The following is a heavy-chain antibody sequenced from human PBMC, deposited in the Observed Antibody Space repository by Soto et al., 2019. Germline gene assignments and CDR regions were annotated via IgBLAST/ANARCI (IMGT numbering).Heavy chain of an antibody. CDR2: LYSGGTT. V-gene: IGHV3-53*01. Sequence: EVQLVESGGGLIQPGGSLRLSCAAAGFNFYRQYMIWVRQAPGKGLEWVSILYSGGTTFYADSVKGRFTTSRDTSENTLYLQMNSLRAEDTAVYYCARGLYASGSFYFDFWGQGTLVTVAS. J-gene: IGHJ4*02. D-gene: IGHD3-10*01. CDR1: GFNFYRQY. CDR3: ARGLYASGSFYFDF.